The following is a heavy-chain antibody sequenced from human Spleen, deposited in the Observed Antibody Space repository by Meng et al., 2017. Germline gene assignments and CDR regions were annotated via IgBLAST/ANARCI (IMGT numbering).Heavy chain of an antibody. Sequence: GESLKISCAASGFTFSSYAMHWVRQAPGKGLEYVSAISSNGGSAYYASSVRGRFIISRDNSKNTLYLQMGGLRAEDMAVYYCARDAGELMLDYWGQGMLVTVSS. J-gene: IGHJ4*02. CDR3: ARDAGELMLDY. D-gene: IGHD1-26*01. CDR2: ISSNGGSA. CDR1: GFTFSSYA. V-gene: IGHV3-64*01.